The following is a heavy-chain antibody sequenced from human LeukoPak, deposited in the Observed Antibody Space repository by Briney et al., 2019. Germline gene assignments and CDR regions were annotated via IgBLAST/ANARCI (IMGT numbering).Heavy chain of an antibody. CDR3: ARDSSGIVVVVAATGYYYYMDV. V-gene: IGHV3-48*04. J-gene: IGHJ6*03. D-gene: IGHD2-15*01. CDR1: GFTFSSYS. CDR2: ISSSSSTI. Sequence: TGGSLRLSRAASGFTFSSYSMNWVRQAPGKGLEWVSYISSSSSTIYYADSVKGRFTISRDNAKNSLYLQMNSLRAEDTAVYYCARDSSGIVVVVAATGYYYYMDVWGKGTTVTVSS.